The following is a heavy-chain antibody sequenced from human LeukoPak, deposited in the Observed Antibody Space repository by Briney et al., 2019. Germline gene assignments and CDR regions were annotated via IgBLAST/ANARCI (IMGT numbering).Heavy chain of an antibody. V-gene: IGHV3-23*01. J-gene: IGHJ4*02. D-gene: IGHD3-9*01. CDR2: ISGSGGST. CDR3: AKDAFVLRYFDWLLFRSPYFDY. Sequence: GGSLRLSCAASGFTFSSYAMRWVRQAPGKGLEWVSAISGSGGSTYYADSVKGRFTISRDNSKNTLYLQMNSLRAEDTAVYYCAKDAFVLRYFDWLLFRSPYFDYWGQGTLVTVSS. CDR1: GFTFSSYA.